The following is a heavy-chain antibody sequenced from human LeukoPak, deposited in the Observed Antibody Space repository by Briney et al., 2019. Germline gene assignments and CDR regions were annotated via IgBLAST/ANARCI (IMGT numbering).Heavy chain of an antibody. CDR3: ARRGGYSGYDIDY. D-gene: IGHD5-12*01. J-gene: IGHJ4*02. V-gene: IGHV4-59*08. CDR1: GGSISSYY. Sequence: SETLSLTCTVSGGSISSYYWSWIRQPPGKGLEWIGYIYYSGSTNYNPSLKSRVTISVDTSKNQFSLKLSSVTAADTAVYYCARRGGYSGYDIDYWGQGTLVTVSS. CDR2: IYYSGST.